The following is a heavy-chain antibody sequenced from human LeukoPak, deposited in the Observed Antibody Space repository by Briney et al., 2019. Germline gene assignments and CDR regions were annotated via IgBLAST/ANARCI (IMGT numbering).Heavy chain of an antibody. CDR3: ARQLYSNYELEVTGRGPPDNPVGY. CDR2: IYPGDSDT. V-gene: IGHV5-51*01. CDR1: GYSLTNDW. J-gene: IGHJ4*02. Sequence: GESLKISCKGSGYSLTNDWIGWVREMPGKGVEWMGIIYPGDSDTRYSPSFQGQVTISADKSISTAYLQWSSLKASDTAMYYCARQLYSNYELEVTGRGPPDNPVGYWGQGTLVTVSS. D-gene: IGHD4-11*01.